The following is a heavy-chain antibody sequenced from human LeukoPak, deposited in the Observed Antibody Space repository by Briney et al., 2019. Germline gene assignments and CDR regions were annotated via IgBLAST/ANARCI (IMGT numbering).Heavy chain of an antibody. D-gene: IGHD3-22*01. Sequence: AGGSLRLSCAASGFTFSSYAMHWVRHAPGKGLEWVAVISYDGSNKYYADSVKGRFTISRDNSKNTLYLQMNSLRAEDTAVYYCARGYYYDSGTAFSTGYWGQGTLVTVSS. CDR3: ARGYYYDSGTAFSTGY. CDR2: ISYDGSNK. J-gene: IGHJ4*02. CDR1: GFTFSSYA. V-gene: IGHV3-30-3*01.